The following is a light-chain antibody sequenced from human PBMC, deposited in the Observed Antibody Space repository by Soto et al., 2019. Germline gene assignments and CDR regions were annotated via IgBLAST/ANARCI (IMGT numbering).Light chain of an antibody. CDR2: EGS. V-gene: IGLV2-23*01. J-gene: IGLJ1*01. CDR3: CSYEGSSPNYV. Sequence: QSVLTQPASVSGSPGQSITISCTGTSSDVGSYNRVSWYQQHPGKAPKLMIYEGSKRPSGVSNRLSGAKSGNTTSLTISGLQAEDEADYYCCSYEGSSPNYVFGTGTKVTVL. CDR1: SSDVGSYNR.